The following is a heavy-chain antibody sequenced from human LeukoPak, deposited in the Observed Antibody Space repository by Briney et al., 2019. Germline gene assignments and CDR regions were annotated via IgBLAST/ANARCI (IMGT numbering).Heavy chain of an antibody. J-gene: IGHJ4*02. Sequence: GGSLRLSCAASGFTFSSYWIHWVRQAPGKGLVWVSRINSDGTITNYADSVKGRFTISRDNSKNTLDLQMNSLRAEDTAVYYCARGLLGTTTSYFDYWGQGTLVTVSS. CDR1: GFTFSSYW. CDR2: INSDGTIT. CDR3: ARGLLGTTTSYFDY. D-gene: IGHD1-26*01. V-gene: IGHV3-74*01.